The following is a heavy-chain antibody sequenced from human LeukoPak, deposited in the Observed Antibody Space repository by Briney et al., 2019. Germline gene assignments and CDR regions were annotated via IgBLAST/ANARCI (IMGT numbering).Heavy chain of an antibody. Sequence: PAGSLRLSCSASGFTFSSYAMSWVRQAPGEGLEWVSAISGSGGSTYYADSVKGRFTISRDNSKNTLYLQMNSLRAEDTAVYYCAQERGSGWESQFDPWGQGTLVTVSS. CDR2: ISGSGGST. V-gene: IGHV3-23*01. CDR3: AQERGSGWESQFDP. D-gene: IGHD6-19*01. J-gene: IGHJ5*02. CDR1: GFTFSSYA.